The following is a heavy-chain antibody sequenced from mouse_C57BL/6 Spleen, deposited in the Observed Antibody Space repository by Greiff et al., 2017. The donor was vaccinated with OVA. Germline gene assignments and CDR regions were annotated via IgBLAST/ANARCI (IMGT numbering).Heavy chain of an antibody. CDR3: VGGGGYYFDD. Sequence: EVKLMESGGGLVQPKGSLKLSCAASGFSFNTYAMNWVRQAPGKGLEWVARISSKSNNYATYYANSGKDRFTISRDDSESMLYLQMNNLKTEDTATFYYVGGGGYYFDDWGQGTTLTVSS. CDR2: ISSKSNNYAT. CDR1: GFSFNTYA. V-gene: IGHV10-1*01. J-gene: IGHJ2*01.